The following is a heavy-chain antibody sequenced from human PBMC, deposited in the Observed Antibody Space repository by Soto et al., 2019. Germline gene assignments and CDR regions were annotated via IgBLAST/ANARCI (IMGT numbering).Heavy chain of an antibody. CDR2: INPNSGGT. J-gene: IGHJ4*02. CDR1: GYTFTGYY. Sequence: ASVKVSCKASGYTFTGYYMHWVRQAPGQGLEWMGWINPNSGGTNYAQKFQGWVTMTRDTSISTAYMELRSLRSDDTAVFYCAREMVRGVGSDYWGQGTLVTVSS. D-gene: IGHD3-10*01. CDR3: AREMVRGVGSDY. V-gene: IGHV1-2*04.